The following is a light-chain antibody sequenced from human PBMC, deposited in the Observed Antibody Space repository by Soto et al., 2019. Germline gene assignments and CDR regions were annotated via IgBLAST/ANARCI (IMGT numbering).Light chain of an antibody. J-gene: IGLJ2*01. CDR3: QTWGTGIQDVV. CDR1: SGHSSYA. Sequence: QLVLTQSPSASASLGASVKLTCTLSSGHSSYAIAWHQQQPEQGPRYLMKLNSDGSHSKGDGIPDRFSGSSSGAERYLTISSLQSEDEADYYCQTWGTGIQDVVFGGGTKVTVL. V-gene: IGLV4-69*01. CDR2: LNSDGSH.